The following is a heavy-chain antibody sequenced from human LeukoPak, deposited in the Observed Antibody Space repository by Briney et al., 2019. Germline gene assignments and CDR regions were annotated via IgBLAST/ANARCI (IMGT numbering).Heavy chain of an antibody. V-gene: IGHV3-11*01. Sequence: GGTLRLSCAASGFTFSGYALSWVRQTPGMGLESLAYISGMGHDIYYADSVKGRFTISRDNAKNSLYLQMNSLRPEDTALYYCSTGPRSLPYWGPGTLVTVSS. CDR2: ISGMGHDI. CDR1: GFTFSGYA. J-gene: IGHJ4*01. D-gene: IGHD4-23*01. CDR3: STGPRSLPY.